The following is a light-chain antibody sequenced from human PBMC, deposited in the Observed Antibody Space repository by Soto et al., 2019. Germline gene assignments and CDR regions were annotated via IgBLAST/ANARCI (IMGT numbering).Light chain of an antibody. Sequence: QSVLTQPPSVSGAPGRSVTISCTGSSSNIGADSDVHWYQQLPGTAPKLLIYGNINRASGVADRFSGSKSGTSASLAITGLQAEDEADYYCCSFAGRGTFLFGTGTKLTVL. CDR2: GNI. V-gene: IGLV1-40*01. CDR1: SSNIGADSD. CDR3: CSFAGRGTFL. J-gene: IGLJ1*01.